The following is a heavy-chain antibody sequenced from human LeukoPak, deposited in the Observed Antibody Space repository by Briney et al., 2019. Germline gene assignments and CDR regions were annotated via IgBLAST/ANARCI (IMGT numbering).Heavy chain of an antibody. D-gene: IGHD2-2*01. J-gene: IGHJ4*02. CDR2: IKPYSTDT. V-gene: IGHV1-2*02. Sequence: ASVKVSCKAAGDTFTGYYMHWVRQAPGQGLEWMGWIKPYSTDTKYAQKFQGRVTMTRDMSTSSAYMELNRLRSDDTAVYYCAREALSAAIDYWGQGTLVTVSS. CDR3: AREALSAAIDY. CDR1: GDTFTGYY.